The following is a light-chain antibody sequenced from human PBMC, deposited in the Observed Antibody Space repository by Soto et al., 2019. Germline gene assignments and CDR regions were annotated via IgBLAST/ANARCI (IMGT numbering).Light chain of an antibody. CDR2: SAS. J-gene: IGKJ4*01. CDR1: QTVSSNY. CDR3: QQYGTSPLT. Sequence: EIVLTQSPGTLSLSPGERATLSCRASQTVSSNYLAWYQQKPGQAPRLLIYSASTRATGIPDRFSGSGSGTDFTLTISRLEPEGLAVYYCQQYGTSPLTFGGGTKVDIK. V-gene: IGKV3-20*01.